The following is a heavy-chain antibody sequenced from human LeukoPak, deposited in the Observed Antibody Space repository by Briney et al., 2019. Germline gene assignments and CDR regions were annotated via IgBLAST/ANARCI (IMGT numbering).Heavy chain of an antibody. J-gene: IGHJ4*02. V-gene: IGHV3-23*01. CDR2: ISGSVGST. CDR3: AKAVAPYYYDTSGLGILGY. Sequence: GGSLRLSCAASRFTFSSYAMSWVRQALGKGLDWVSAISGSVGSTYYADSVKGGFTISRDNSKNTLYLQMNSLRAEDTAVYYCAKAVAPYYYDTSGLGILGYWGQGTLVTVSS. CDR1: RFTFSSYA. D-gene: IGHD3-22*01.